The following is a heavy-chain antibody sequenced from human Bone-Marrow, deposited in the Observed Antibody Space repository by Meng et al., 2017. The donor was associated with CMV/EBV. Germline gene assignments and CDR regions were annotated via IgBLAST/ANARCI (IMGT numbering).Heavy chain of an antibody. Sequence: GESLKISCAASGFTFSSYAMHWVRQAPGKGLEWVAVISYDGSNKYYADSVKGRFTISRDNSKNTLYLQMNSLRAEDTAVYYCAREMIGYCSSTSCYHYYYYGMDVWGQGTTVTGSS. V-gene: IGHV3-30-3*01. CDR1: GFTFSSYA. CDR2: ISYDGSNK. CDR3: AREMIGYCSSTSCYHYYYYGMDV. J-gene: IGHJ6*01. D-gene: IGHD2-2*01.